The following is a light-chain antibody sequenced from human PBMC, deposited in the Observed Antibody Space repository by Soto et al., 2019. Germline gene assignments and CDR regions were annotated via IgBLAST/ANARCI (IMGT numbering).Light chain of an antibody. Sequence: EVLLTQSPATLSLSPGERATLSCRASQSVGTFLAWFQQRPGQPPMLLIYDASNRATGIPARFSGSGSGTDFTLTISSLEPEDSAVYYCQQRTNWPRTFGQGTKVEIK. J-gene: IGKJ1*01. CDR1: QSVGTF. CDR3: QQRTNWPRT. V-gene: IGKV3-11*01. CDR2: DAS.